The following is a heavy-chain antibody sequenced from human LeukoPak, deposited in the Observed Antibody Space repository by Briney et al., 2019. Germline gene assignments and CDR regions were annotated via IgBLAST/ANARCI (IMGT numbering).Heavy chain of an antibody. D-gene: IGHD4-17*01. CDR1: GGSISSGGYY. V-gene: IGHV4-30-2*01. J-gene: IGHJ4*02. CDR3: ARVGDYALKD. CDR2: IYHSGST. Sequence: SQTLSLTCTVSGGSISSGGYYWSWIRQPPGKGLEWIGYIYHSGSTYYNPSLKSRVTISVDRSKNQFSLKLSSVTAADTAMYYCARVGDYALKDWGQGTLVTVSS.